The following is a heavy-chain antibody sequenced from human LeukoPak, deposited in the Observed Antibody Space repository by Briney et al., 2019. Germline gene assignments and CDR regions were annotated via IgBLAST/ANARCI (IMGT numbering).Heavy chain of an antibody. CDR2: INPNSGGT. J-gene: IGHJ3*02. D-gene: IGHD3-10*01. CDR1: GYTFTGYY. CDR3: AKDRTYYYASDWGAGEGTHTFDI. V-gene: IGHV1-2*04. Sequence: GASVKVSCKASGYTFTGYYMHWVRQAPGQGLEWMGWINPNSGGTNYAQKFQGWVTMTRDTSISTAYMELSRLRAEDTALYYCAKDRTYYYASDWGAGEGTHTFDIWGQGTMVTVSS.